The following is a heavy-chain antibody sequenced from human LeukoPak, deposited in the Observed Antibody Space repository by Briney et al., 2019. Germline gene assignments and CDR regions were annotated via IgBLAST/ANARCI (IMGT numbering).Heavy chain of an antibody. D-gene: IGHD3-10*01. CDR3: ARAVRYGAGSYGFDI. CDR2: IIRDGTGT. Sequence: GGSLRLSCAACGFTLSSKVMHWVRQAPGTGLVWVSRIIRDGTGTDYADSVKGRFTISRDIATNTLYLQMNSLRAEDTAVYYCARAVRYGAGSYGFDIWGQGTTVTV. J-gene: IGHJ3*02. V-gene: IGHV3-74*01. CDR1: GFTLSSKV.